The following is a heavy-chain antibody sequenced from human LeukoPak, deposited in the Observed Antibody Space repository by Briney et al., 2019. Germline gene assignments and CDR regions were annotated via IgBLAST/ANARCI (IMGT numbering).Heavy chain of an antibody. D-gene: IGHD1-26*01. CDR2: ISSSGSTI. Sequence: PGGSLRLSCAASGFTFSIYEMNWVRQAPGKGLEWVSYISSSGSTIYYADSVKGRFTISRDNAKNSLYLQMNSLRAEDTAVYYCARTSGSYGYYFDYWGQGTLVTVSS. V-gene: IGHV3-48*03. J-gene: IGHJ4*02. CDR3: ARTSGSYGYYFDY. CDR1: GFTFSIYE.